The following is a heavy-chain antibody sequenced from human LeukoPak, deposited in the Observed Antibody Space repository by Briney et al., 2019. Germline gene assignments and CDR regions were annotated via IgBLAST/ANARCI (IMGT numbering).Heavy chain of an antibody. CDR3: AREEYSSGWYRDAFDI. CDR2: INPNSGGT. J-gene: IGHJ3*02. Sequence: GASVKVSCKASGYTFTGYYMHWVRQAPGQGLEWMGWINPNSGGTNYAQKFQGRVTMTRDTSISTAYMELSRLRSDDTAVYYCAREEYSSGWYRDAFDIWGQGTMVTVSS. CDR1: GYTFTGYY. V-gene: IGHV1-2*02. D-gene: IGHD6-19*01.